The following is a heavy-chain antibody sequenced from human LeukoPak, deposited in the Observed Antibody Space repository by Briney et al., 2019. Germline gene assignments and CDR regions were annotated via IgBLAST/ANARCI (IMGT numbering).Heavy chain of an antibody. CDR2: MNPNSGNT. J-gene: IGHJ1*01. CDR3: ARVGEYCSGGSCYSVRYFQH. V-gene: IGHV1-8*01. D-gene: IGHD2-15*01. CDR1: GYTFTSYD. Sequence: ASVKVSYKASGYTFTSYDINWVRQATGQGLEWMGWMNPNSGNTGYAQKFQGRVTMTRNTSISTAYMELSSLRSEDTAVYYCARVGEYCSGGSCYSVRYFQHWGQGTLVTVSS.